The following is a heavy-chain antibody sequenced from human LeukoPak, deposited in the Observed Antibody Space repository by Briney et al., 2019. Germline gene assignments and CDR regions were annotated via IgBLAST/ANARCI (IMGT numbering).Heavy chain of an antibody. D-gene: IGHD3-10*01. CDR1: GFTVSSNY. V-gene: IGHV3-23*01. CDR2: ISGTAENT. CDR3: ANQRGGF. Sequence: PGGSLRLSCAASGFTVSSNYMSWVRQAPGKGLEWVSAISGTAENTYYADSVKGRFSISRDNSRNTVHLQMNSLRPEDTAVYYCANQRGGFWGQGTLVTVSS. J-gene: IGHJ4*02.